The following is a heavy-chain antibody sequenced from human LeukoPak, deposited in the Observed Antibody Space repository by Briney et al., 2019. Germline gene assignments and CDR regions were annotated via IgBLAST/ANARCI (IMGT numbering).Heavy chain of an antibody. D-gene: IGHD5-18*01. CDR1: GFTFSSYA. J-gene: IGHJ4*02. Sequence: GRSLRLSCAASGFTFSSYAMHWVRQAPGKGLEWVAVISYDGSNKYYADSVKGRFTISRDNSKNTLYLQMNSLRAEDTAVYYCARVSDGTEDYWGQGTLVTVSS. CDR2: ISYDGSNK. V-gene: IGHV3-30*04. CDR3: ARVSDGTEDY.